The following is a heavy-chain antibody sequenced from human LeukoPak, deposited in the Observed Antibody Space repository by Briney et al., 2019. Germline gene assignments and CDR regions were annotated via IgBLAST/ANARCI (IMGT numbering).Heavy chain of an antibody. Sequence: SETLSLTCTVYGGSISSSSNYWVWLRQPPGKGLEWIGSIYYSGSTYYNPSLKSRVTISVDTSKNQFSLKLSSVTAADTAVYYCARDHYTHGYVSIYFYFMDVWGKGTTVTVSS. CDR1: GGSISSSSNY. CDR2: IYYSGST. D-gene: IGHD5-18*01. CDR3: ARDHYTHGYVSIYFYFMDV. J-gene: IGHJ6*03. V-gene: IGHV4-39*07.